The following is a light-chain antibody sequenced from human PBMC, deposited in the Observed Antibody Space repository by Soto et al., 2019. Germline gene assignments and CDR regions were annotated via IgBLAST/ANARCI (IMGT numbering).Light chain of an antibody. V-gene: IGKV3-20*01. J-gene: IGKJ1*01. CDR2: AIS. CDR3: QQFGTPPWT. CDR1: QDVLNNY. Sequence: DIVLTQSPGTLSLSPGERATLSCRASQDVLNNYLAWFQQKPGQAPRLLISAISTRASGIPDRFSGSGYGTHFNLTISRLEPEDFAVSYCQQFGTPPWTFGQGTKVEIK.